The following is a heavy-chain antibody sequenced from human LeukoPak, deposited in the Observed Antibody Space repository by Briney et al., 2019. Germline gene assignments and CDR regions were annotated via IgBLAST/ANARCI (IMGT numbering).Heavy chain of an antibody. J-gene: IGHJ2*01. CDR1: GGTFSSYA. CDR3: ASRSTRATVTTAYFDL. V-gene: IGHV1-69*04. D-gene: IGHD4-17*01. Sequence: SVNVSCQASGGTFSSYAISWVRQAPGQGLEWMGRIIPILGIANYAQKFQGRVTITADKSTSTAYMELSSLRSEDTAVYYCASRSTRATVTTAYFDLWGRGTLVTVSS. CDR2: IIPILGIA.